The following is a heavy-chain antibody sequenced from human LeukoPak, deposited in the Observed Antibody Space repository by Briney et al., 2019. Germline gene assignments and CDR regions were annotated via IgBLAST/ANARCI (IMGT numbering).Heavy chain of an antibody. V-gene: IGHV3-7*01. J-gene: IGHJ4*02. Sequence: GGSLRLSCAASGFTFSTYWMTWVRQAPGKGLDWVGNIKQDGSETYYADSLKGRFTISRDNSKNTLYLQMNSLRAEDTAVYYCAKDGATYYYDSSGYYADYWGQGTLVTVSS. D-gene: IGHD3-22*01. CDR3: AKDGATYYYDSSGYYADY. CDR2: IKQDGSET. CDR1: GFTFSTYW.